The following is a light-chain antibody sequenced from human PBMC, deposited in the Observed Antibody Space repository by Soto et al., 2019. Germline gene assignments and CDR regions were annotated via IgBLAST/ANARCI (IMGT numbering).Light chain of an antibody. V-gene: IGLV2-11*01. J-gene: IGLJ1*01. Sequence: QSVLTQPLSVSGSPGQSVTISCTGTSSDVGAYNYVSWYQQHPGKAPELMIYDVSKRPSGVPDRFSGSKSGNTASLTISGLQAEDEADYHCCSYAGTYTYVFGTGTKVTVL. CDR2: DVS. CDR1: SSDVGAYNY. CDR3: CSYAGTYTYV.